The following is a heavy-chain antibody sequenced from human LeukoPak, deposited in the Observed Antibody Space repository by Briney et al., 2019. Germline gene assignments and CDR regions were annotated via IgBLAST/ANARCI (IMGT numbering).Heavy chain of an antibody. CDR2: ISYDGSNK. V-gene: IGHV3-30*03. D-gene: IGHD2/OR15-2a*01. Sequence: PGGSLRLSCAASGFTFTSYWMHWVRQAPGKGLEWVAVISYDGSNKYYADSVKGRFTISRDNSKNTLYLQMNSLRAEDTAVYYCVSFYETYWGRGTLVTVSS. CDR3: VSFYETY. J-gene: IGHJ4*02. CDR1: GFTFTSYW.